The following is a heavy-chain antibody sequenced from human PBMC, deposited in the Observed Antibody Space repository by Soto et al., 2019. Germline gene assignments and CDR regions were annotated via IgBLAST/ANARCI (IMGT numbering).Heavy chain of an antibody. CDR2: IIPIFGTA. V-gene: IGHV1-69*13. CDR3: ASPITIFGVVTPPYGMDV. CDR1: GGTFSSYA. D-gene: IGHD3-3*01. J-gene: IGHJ6*02. Sequence: ASVKVSCKASGGTFSSYAISWVRQAPGQGLEWTGGIIPIFGTANYAQKFQGRVTITADESTSTAYMELSSLRSEDTAVYYCASPITIFGVVTPPYGMDVWGQGTTVTVSS.